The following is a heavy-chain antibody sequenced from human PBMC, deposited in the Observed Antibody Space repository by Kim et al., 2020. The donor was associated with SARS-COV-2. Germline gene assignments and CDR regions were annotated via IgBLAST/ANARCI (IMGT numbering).Heavy chain of an antibody. CDR2: IHYSGST. CDR1: GVSISSSGHY. V-gene: IGHV4-31*03. D-gene: IGHD5-12*01. CDR3: ARTVYSGFDGSFAC. J-gene: IGHJ4*02. Sequence: SETLSLTCTVSGVSISSSGHYWSWIRQHPGKGLEWIGYIHYSGSTYYNPSLKSRVTITVDTSKNQFSLKFSPVTAADTAVYFCARTVYSGFDGSFACWGLGTLVTVSS.